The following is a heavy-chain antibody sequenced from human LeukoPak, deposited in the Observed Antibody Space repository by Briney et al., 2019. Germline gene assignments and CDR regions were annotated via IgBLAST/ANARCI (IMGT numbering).Heavy chain of an antibody. Sequence: SEILSLTCTVSGGSISSYYWSWIRQPPGKGLEWIGYIYTSGSTNYNPSLKSRVTISVDTSKNQFSLKLSSVTAADTAVYYCARHGYDSSGYYYYYWGQGTLVTVSS. CDR1: GGSISSYY. J-gene: IGHJ4*02. CDR2: IYTSGST. CDR3: ARHGYDSSGYYYYY. D-gene: IGHD3-22*01. V-gene: IGHV4-4*09.